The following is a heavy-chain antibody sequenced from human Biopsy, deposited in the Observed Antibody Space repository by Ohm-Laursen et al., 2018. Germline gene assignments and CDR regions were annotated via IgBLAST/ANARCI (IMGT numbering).Heavy chain of an antibody. J-gene: IGHJ6*01. CDR3: ARDKTALNYSFASDV. CDR1: GGTFNNYG. V-gene: IGHV1-69*10. D-gene: IGHD5-24*01. Sequence: VKISCKASGGTFNNYGITWVRQAPGQGLEWVGRIISMVGTPKYAQKFQVRATLTVEKPTSTAYLDMSSLKSEDTAVYYCARDKTALNYSFASDVWGQGTTVTVSS. CDR2: IISMVGTP.